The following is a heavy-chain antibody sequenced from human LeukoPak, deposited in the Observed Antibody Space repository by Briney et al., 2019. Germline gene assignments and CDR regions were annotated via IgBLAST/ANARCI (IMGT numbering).Heavy chain of an antibody. CDR3: ARDPYCSSTSCYAMTYYYYYYGMDV. D-gene: IGHD2-2*01. CDR1: GCTFTSYG. V-gene: IGHV1-18*01. J-gene: IGHJ6*02. Sequence: GASVKVSCKASGCTFTSYGISWVRQAPGQGLEWMGWISAYNGNTNYAQKLQGRVTMTTDTSTSTAYMELRSLRSDDTAVYYCARDPYCSSTSCYAMTYYYYYYGMDVWGQGTTVTVSS. CDR2: ISAYNGNT.